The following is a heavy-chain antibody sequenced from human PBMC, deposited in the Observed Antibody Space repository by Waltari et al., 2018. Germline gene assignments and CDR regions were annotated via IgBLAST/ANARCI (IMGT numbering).Heavy chain of an antibody. J-gene: IGHJ5*02. Sequence: QVQLQQWGAGLLKPSETLSLTCAVYGGSFSGYYWSWIRQPPGKGLEWIGEINHSGSTNYNPSLKSRVTISVDTSKNQFSLKLSSVTAADTAVYYCARKGYSSGWYGGRWFDPWGQGTLVTVSS. V-gene: IGHV4-34*01. D-gene: IGHD6-19*01. CDR2: INHSGST. CDR3: ARKGYSSGWYGGRWFDP. CDR1: GGSFSGYY.